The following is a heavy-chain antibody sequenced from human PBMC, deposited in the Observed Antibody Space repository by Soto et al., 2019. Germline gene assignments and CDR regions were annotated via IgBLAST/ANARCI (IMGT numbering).Heavy chain of an antibody. CDR1: GFTFSNAA. V-gene: IGHV3-23*01. Sequence: EVQILESGGGLVQPGGSLRLSCAASGFTFSNAAMNWVRQAPGKGLEWVSIISGSDSRTYYADSVKGRFTISRDNSKNKLYLDMNSLRAEDKAMSYCANAIDIHSKNWFDPWGQGTLVTVSS. D-gene: IGHD2-15*01. CDR2: ISGSDSRT. J-gene: IGHJ5*02. CDR3: ANAIDIHSKNWFDP.